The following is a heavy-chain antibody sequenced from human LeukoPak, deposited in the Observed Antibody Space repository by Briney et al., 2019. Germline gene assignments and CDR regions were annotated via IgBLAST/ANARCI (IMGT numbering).Heavy chain of an antibody. CDR3: ARGVEMVNWRDAFDI. J-gene: IGHJ3*02. CDR1: GYTFTSYY. CDR2: INPSGGST. D-gene: IGHD5-24*01. V-gene: IGHV1-46*01. Sequence: GASVKVSCKASGYTFTSYYMHWVRQATGQGLEWMGIINPSGGSTSYAQKFQGRVTMTRDTSTSTVYMELSSLRSEDTAVYYCARGVEMVNWRDAFDIWGQGTMVTVSS.